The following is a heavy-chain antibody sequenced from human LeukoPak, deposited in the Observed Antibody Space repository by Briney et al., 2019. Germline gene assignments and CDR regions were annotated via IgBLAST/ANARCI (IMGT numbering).Heavy chain of an antibody. CDR1: GGSISSY. CDR2: INHSGST. J-gene: IGHJ4*02. V-gene: IGHV4-34*01. Sequence: SETLSLTCTVSGGSISSYWSWIRQPPGKGLEWIGEINHSGSTNYNPSLKSRVTISVDTSKNQFSLKLSSVTAADTAVYYCARGAYGGVAVAGFGYWGQGTLVTVSS. D-gene: IGHD6-19*01. CDR3: ARGAYGGVAVAGFGY.